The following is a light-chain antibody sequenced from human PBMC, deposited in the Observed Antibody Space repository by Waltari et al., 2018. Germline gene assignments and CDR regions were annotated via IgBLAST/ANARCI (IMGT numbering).Light chain of an antibody. CDR2: DAS. J-gene: IGKJ5*01. V-gene: IGKV3-15*01. CDR1: QGIYTN. CDR3: QQYNVWPPIT. Sequence: EVLMTQSPATLSVSPGERATLSCRASQGIYTNLAWYQQKPDQSPRLLIYDASTRASGTPARFSGSESGTEFTLTIGSLQSEDSAIYICQQYNVWPPITFGQGTRLEIK.